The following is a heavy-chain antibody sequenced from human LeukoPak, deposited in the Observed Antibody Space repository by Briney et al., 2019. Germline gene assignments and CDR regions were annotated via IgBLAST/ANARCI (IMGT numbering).Heavy chain of an antibody. Sequence: QPGGSLRLSCAASGFTFSTYSMNWVRRAPGKGLEWISHISHGSTRLFYADSVEGRFTVSRDDAKSSLYLQMNGLRVDDTAVYYCARDPGYSYAMDSWGQGTLVTVSS. CDR2: ISHGSTRL. V-gene: IGHV3-48*01. CDR1: GFTFSTYS. CDR3: ARDPGYSYAMDS. J-gene: IGHJ4*02. D-gene: IGHD5-18*01.